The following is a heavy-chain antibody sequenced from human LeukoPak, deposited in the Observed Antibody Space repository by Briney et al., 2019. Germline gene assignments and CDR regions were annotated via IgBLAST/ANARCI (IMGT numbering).Heavy chain of an antibody. V-gene: IGHV3-48*04. CDR3: ARGKGGYCSSTSCYLSFDY. CDR1: GFTFSTYT. Sequence: GGSLRLSCAASGFTFSTYTMNWVRQAPGKGLEWVSFITGSSSTIYYADSVKGRFTISRDNSKRSLYLQMNSLRAEDTAVYYCARGKGGYCSSTSCYLSFDYWGQGTLVTVSS. J-gene: IGHJ4*02. D-gene: IGHD2-2*01. CDR2: ITGSSSTI.